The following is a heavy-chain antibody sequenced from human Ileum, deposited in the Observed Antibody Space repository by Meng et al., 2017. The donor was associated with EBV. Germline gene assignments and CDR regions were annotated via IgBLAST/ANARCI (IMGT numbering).Heavy chain of an antibody. Sequence: EVELVGSGGGWVKPGGSLRLSFAVTGVTFNNAWMTWVRQVPGKGLEWVGRIKSQTDGRTTDYAAPVKGRFTISRDDSKTTLYLQMNTVKTEDTAVYYCTTDLGAWRSYWGQGTLVTVSS. CDR2: IKSQTDGRTT. V-gene: IGHV3-15*05. CDR3: TTDLGAWRSY. D-gene: IGHD3-3*01. J-gene: IGHJ4*02. CDR1: GVTFNNAW.